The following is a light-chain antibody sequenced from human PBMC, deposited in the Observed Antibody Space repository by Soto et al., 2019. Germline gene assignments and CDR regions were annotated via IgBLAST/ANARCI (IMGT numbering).Light chain of an antibody. CDR1: NIGSKS. J-gene: IGLJ2*01. CDR2: YDS. V-gene: IGLV3-21*04. Sequence: SYELTQPTSVSVAPGKTARITCGGNNIGSKSVHWYQQKPGQAPVLVISYDSDRPSGIPERFSGSNSGSTATLTISRVEAGDEADYYCQVWDSSSDHVVFGGGTKLTVL. CDR3: QVWDSSSDHVV.